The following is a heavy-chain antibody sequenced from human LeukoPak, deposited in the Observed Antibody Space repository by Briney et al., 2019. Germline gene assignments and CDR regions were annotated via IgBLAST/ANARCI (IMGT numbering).Heavy chain of an antibody. J-gene: IGHJ6*03. V-gene: IGHV4-34*01. CDR2: INHSGST. D-gene: IGHD6-6*01. CDR3: ARVRHIAARPNYYYYMDV. CDR1: GGSFSGYY. Sequence: SETLSLTCAVYGGSFSGYYWSWIRQPPGKGLEWIGEINHSGSTNYNPSLKSRVTISVDTSKNQFSLKLSSVTAAGTAVYYCARVRHIAARPNYYYYMDVWGKGTTATVSS.